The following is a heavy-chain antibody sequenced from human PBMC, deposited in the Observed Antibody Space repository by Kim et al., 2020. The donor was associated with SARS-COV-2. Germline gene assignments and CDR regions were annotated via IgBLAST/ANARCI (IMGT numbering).Heavy chain of an antibody. D-gene: IGHD3-10*01. J-gene: IGHJ4*02. CDR2: EDGET. Sequence: EDGETIYAQKFQGRVTLTEDTSTDTAYMELSSLRSEDTAVYYCATGPGGSWGQGTLVTVSS. CDR3: ATGPGGS. V-gene: IGHV1-24*01.